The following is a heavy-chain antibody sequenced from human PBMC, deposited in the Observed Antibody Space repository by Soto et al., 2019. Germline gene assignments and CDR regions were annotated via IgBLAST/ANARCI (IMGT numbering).Heavy chain of an antibody. Sequence: GGSLRLSCAASGFSFSRYPMSCFRQAPRKGLEWISGISGSGGSTYYADSVKGRFTISRDNSKNTLYLQMNNLRAEETAVYYCAKDLATEVTLYATFDFWGQGTLVTVSS. CDR3: AKDLATEVTLYATFDF. V-gene: IGHV3-23*01. J-gene: IGHJ4*02. CDR1: GFSFSRYP. D-gene: IGHD2-21*02. CDR2: ISGSGGST.